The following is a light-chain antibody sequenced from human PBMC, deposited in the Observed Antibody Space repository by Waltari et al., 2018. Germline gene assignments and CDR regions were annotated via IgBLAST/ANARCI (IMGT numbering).Light chain of an antibody. J-gene: IGLJ3*02. CDR2: DVT. Sequence: QSALTQPASVSGSPGQSSTISCTGTSSDVGGHNFVSWYQHHPGKTPKLMRYDVTKRPSGISTRCSGSKSGNTASLTISVLQTEDGADYYCSSYTISTPNWVFGGGTKLTVL. CDR1: SSDVGGHNF. V-gene: IGLV2-14*03. CDR3: SSYTISTPNWV.